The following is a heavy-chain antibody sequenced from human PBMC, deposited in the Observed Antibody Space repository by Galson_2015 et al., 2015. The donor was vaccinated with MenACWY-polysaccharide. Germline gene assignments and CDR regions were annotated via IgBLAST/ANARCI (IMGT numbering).Heavy chain of an antibody. Sequence: SLRLSCAASGLTFSSYAMSWVRQAPGQGLEWVSAISGGGDTTYYADSVKGRFTISRDNSKNTLFLQMSSLRAEDTAVYYCAKDGWFEGGSSTFDIWGQGTMVTVSS. D-gene: IGHD3-10*01. CDR2: ISGGGDTT. V-gene: IGHV3-23*01. J-gene: IGHJ3*02. CDR3: AKDGWFEGGSSTFDI. CDR1: GLTFSSYA.